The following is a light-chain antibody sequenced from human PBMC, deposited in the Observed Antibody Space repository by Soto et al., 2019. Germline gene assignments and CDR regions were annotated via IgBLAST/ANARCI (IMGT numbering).Light chain of an antibody. V-gene: IGLV2-14*01. CDR3: SSYTRSSTLV. CDR2: EVS. Sequence: QSALTQPASVSGSPGQSITISCTGTSSDVGGYNYVSWYQQHPGKAPKLMIYEVSYRPSGVSNRFSGSKSGNTASLTISGLQAEDEADYYCSSYTRSSTLVFGGGTKVTVL. J-gene: IGLJ2*01. CDR1: SSDVGGYNY.